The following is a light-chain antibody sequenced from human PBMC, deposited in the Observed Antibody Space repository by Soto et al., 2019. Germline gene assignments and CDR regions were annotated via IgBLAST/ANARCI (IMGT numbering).Light chain of an antibody. CDR2: GAS. CDR1: QSVGGNY. Sequence: EIVLTQSPGTLSLSPGESATLSCRASQSVGGNYLAWYQQKPGQAPSLLIYGASTRATGVPDRFSGSGSVTDFTLTISRLEPEDFAVYYCQQYGSSPRYTFGQATKLEIK. CDR3: QQYGSSPRYT. V-gene: IGKV3-20*01. J-gene: IGKJ2*01.